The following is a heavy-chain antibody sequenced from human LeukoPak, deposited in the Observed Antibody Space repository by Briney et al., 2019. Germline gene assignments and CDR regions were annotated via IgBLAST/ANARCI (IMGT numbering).Heavy chain of an antibody. J-gene: IGHJ5*01. Sequence: GRSLRLSCAASGFSFSAYAIHWGPQSPGKRPEWVAAISYDGNNTYYAVSVKGRFTISRDNSKNTLYLQLDRLRPEHTAVYCGRVLTGADYQFDLGGEGIVVIVS. CDR2: ISYDGNNT. CDR3: RVLTGADYQFDL. V-gene: IGHV3-30*01. D-gene: IGHD2-8*01. CDR1: GFSFSAYA.